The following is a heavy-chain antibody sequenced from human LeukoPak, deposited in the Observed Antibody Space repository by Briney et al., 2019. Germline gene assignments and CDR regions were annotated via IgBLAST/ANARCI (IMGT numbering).Heavy chain of an antibody. D-gene: IGHD3-22*01. CDR3: ARDPDHDSSGYYYD. J-gene: IGHJ4*02. CDR1: GYTFTGYY. V-gene: IGHV1-2*02. CDR2: INPNSGGT. Sequence: ASVKVSCKASGYTFTGYYMHWVRQAPGQGLEWMGWINPNSGGTNYAQKFQGRVTMTRDTSISTAYMELSRLRSDDTAVYYCARDPDHDSSGYYYDWGQGTLVTVSS.